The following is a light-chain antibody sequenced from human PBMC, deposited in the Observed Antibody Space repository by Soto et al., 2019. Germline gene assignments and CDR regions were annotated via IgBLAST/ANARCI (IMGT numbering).Light chain of an antibody. CDR1: QSVRSNS. V-gene: IGKV3-20*01. CDR2: GAS. CDR3: QQYGTSPLT. Sequence: EIVLTQSPRTLSLSPGESATLSCTASQSVRSNSLAWYQRKPGQAPRLLMFGASGRATGTPPRFSGRGSGTDFTLTISRLEPEDFAVYYCQQYGTSPLTFGGGTKVDI. J-gene: IGKJ4*01.